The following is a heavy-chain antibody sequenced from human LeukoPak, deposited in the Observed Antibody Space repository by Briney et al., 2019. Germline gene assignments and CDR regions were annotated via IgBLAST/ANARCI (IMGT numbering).Heavy chain of an antibody. V-gene: IGHV3-7*03. J-gene: IGHJ6*02. CDR1: GSTFSSYW. Sequence: PGGSLRLSCAASGSTFSSYWMNWARQAPGKGLEWVASINHNGNVNYYVDSVKGRFTISRDNAKSSLYLQMSNLRAEDTAVYFCARGGGLDVWGQGATVTVSS. D-gene: IGHD3-16*01. CDR3: ARGGGLDV. CDR2: INHNGNVN.